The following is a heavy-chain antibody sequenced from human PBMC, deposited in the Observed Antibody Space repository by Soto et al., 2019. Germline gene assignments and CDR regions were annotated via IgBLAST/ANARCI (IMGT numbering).Heavy chain of an antibody. D-gene: IGHD3-3*01. Sequence: SETLSLTCAVSGYSISSGYYWGWIRQPPGKGLEWIGSIYHSGSTYYNPSLKSRVTISVDTSKNQFSLKLSSVTAADTAVYYCARVSRDFWSGYYGMDVWGQGTTVTVSS. V-gene: IGHV4-38-2*01. CDR3: ARVSRDFWSGYYGMDV. J-gene: IGHJ6*02. CDR2: IYHSGST. CDR1: GYSISSGYY.